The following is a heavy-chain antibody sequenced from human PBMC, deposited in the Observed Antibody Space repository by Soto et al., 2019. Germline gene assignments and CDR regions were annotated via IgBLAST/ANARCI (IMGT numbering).Heavy chain of an antibody. CDR2: ISGGAGDT. D-gene: IGHD3-10*01. J-gene: IGHJ4*02. Sequence: EVQLLESGGGSIQPGGSLRLSCAASGFAFSDYAMNWVRQAPGKGLEWVSAISGGAGDTYYADSVKGRFTISRDNSKKTLYLQMKSLRAEDTAIYYCAKSSRITLVRGVTDYWGQGTLVTVSS. CDR1: GFAFSDYA. CDR3: AKSSRITLVRGVTDY. V-gene: IGHV3-23*01.